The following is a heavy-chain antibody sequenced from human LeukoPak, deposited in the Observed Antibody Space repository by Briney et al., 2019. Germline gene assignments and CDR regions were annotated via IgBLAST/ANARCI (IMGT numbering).Heavy chain of an antibody. D-gene: IGHD4/OR15-4a*01. CDR1: GASLSKYD. V-gene: IGHV4-59*08. CDR3: ARLGYSANYPDY. Sequence: LETLSLTCNVSGASLSKYDWTWIRQPPGKALEFIGYIYYSGYTNYNPSLKSRLTMSRDTSKNQFSLRLTSVTATDTAVYYCARLGYSANYPDYWGQGTLVVVSP. CDR2: IYYSGYT. J-gene: IGHJ4*02.